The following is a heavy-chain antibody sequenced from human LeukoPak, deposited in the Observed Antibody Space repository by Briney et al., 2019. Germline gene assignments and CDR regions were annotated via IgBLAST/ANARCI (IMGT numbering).Heavy chain of an antibody. Sequence: GGSLRLSCAASGFTFSSYAMHWVRQAPGKGLEYVSAISSDGGSTYYANSVKGRFTISRDNSKNTLYLQMGSLRAEDMAVYYCARDHASTYSSSSGVDYWGQGTLVTVSS. D-gene: IGHD6-6*01. CDR3: ARDHASTYSSSSGVDY. CDR1: GFTFSSYA. V-gene: IGHV3-64*01. CDR2: ISSDGGST. J-gene: IGHJ4*02.